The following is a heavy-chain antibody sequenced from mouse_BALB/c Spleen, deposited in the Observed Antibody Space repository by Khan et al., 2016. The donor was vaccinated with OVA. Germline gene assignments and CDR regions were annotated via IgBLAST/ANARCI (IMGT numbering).Heavy chain of an antibody. J-gene: IGHJ4*01. V-gene: IGHV1-4*01. CDR2: INPRSDYT. Sequence: QVQLQQSGAELARPGASVKMSCKASGYTFPSNTMHWVKQRPGQGLEWIGYINPRSDYTIYNQKFKDKATLPADISSTTAYMQLSSLTSDDSAFYYCARRTTGYAMDYWGQGTSVTVSS. CDR3: ARRTTGYAMDY. CDR1: GYTFPSNT. D-gene: IGHD2-14*01.